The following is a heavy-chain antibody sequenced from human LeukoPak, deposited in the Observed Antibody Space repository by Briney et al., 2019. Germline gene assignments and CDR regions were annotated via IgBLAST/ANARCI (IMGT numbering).Heavy chain of an antibody. J-gene: IGHJ4*02. CDR3: AKDAHYYDSSGYYYANNY. Sequence: GGSLRLSCAASGFTFSSYGMHWVCQAPGKGLEWVAFIRYDGSNKYYADSVKGRFTISRDNSKNTLYLQMNSLRAEDTAVYYCAKDAHYYDSSGYYYANNYWGQGTLVTVSS. D-gene: IGHD3-22*01. CDR2: IRYDGSNK. CDR1: GFTFSSYG. V-gene: IGHV3-30*02.